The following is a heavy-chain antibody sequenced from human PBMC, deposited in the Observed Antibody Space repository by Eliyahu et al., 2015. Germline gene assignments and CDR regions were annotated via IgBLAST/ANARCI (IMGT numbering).Heavy chain of an antibody. Sequence: QVQLQESGPGLVKPSQTLSLTCTVSGGSIXSGSYYWSWIRQPAGKGLEWIGRIYTSGSTNYNPSLKSRVTISVDTSKNQFSLKLSSVTAADTAVYYCAREIVVPAAGNWFDPWGQGTLVTVSS. CDR3: AREIVVPAAGNWFDP. J-gene: IGHJ5*02. D-gene: IGHD2-2*01. V-gene: IGHV4-61*02. CDR1: GGSIXSGSYY. CDR2: IYTSGST.